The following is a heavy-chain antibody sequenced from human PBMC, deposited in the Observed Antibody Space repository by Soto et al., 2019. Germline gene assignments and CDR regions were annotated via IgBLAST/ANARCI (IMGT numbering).Heavy chain of an antibody. V-gene: IGHV4-31*03. Sequence: SETLSLTCTVSGGSISSGGYYWSWIRQHPGKGLEWIGYIYYSGSTYYNPSLKSRVTISVDTSKNQFSLKLSSVTAADTAVYYCARMSIPHSSGYPHYFDYWGQGTLVTVSS. CDR2: IYYSGST. CDR1: GGSISSGGYY. J-gene: IGHJ4*02. CDR3: ARMSIPHSSGYPHYFDY. D-gene: IGHD3-22*01.